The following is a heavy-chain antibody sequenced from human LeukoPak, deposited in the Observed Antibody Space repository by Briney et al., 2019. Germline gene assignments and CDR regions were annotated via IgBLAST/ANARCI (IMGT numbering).Heavy chain of an antibody. CDR2: ISYDGSNK. Sequence: PGGSLRLSCAASGFTFSSFGMHWVRQAPGKGLEWVAGISYDGSNKHYGDSVKGRFTISRDNSKNTLYLQMTSLRGEDTAVYYCAKEGRRYFDYWGQGTLVTVSS. CDR1: GFTFSSFG. J-gene: IGHJ4*02. CDR3: AKEGRRYFDY. V-gene: IGHV3-30*18.